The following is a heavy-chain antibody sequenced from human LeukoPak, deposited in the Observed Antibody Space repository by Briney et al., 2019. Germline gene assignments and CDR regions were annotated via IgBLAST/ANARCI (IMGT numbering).Heavy chain of an antibody. CDR1: GGSISSYY. Sequence: PSETLSLTCTVSGGSISSYYWSWIRQPPGKGLEWIGYIYYSGSTNYNPSLKSRVTISVDTSKNQFSLKLSPVTAADTAVYYCARDGSSTSWGWFDPWGQGTLVTVSS. D-gene: IGHD2-2*01. CDR2: IYYSGST. J-gene: IGHJ5*02. CDR3: ARDGSSTSWGWFDP. V-gene: IGHV4-59*01.